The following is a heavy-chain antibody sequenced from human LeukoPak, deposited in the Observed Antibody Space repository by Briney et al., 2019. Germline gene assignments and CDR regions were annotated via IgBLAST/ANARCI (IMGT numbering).Heavy chain of an antibody. CDR2: IYSGGST. CDR3: ARDSEYCSSTSCLNWFDP. J-gene: IGHJ5*02. V-gene: IGHV3-66*01. Sequence: ETLSLTCTVSGGSISSGGYYWSWVRQAPGKGLEWVSVIYSGGSTYYADSVKGRFTISRDNSKNTLYLQMNSLRVEDTAVYYCARDSEYCSSTSCLNWFDPWGQGTLVTVSS. CDR1: GGSISSGGYY. D-gene: IGHD2-2*01.